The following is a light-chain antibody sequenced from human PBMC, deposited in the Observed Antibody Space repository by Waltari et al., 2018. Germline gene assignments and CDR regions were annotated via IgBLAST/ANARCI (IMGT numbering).Light chain of an antibody. CDR2: GAS. Sequence: EIVMTQSQATLSVSPGERARLSCRARQSVTSNFAWYQKKPGQAPSLLIYGASTRATGIPARFSGSGSGTDVHHNSSSLQSEDVAREYCRQNKMWPPVTFGGGTKVEIK. V-gene: IGKV3-15*01. CDR1: QSVTSN. CDR3: RQNKMWPPVT. J-gene: IGKJ4*01.